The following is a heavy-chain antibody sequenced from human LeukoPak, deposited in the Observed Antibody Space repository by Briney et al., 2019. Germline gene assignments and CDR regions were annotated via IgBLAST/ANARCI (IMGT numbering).Heavy chain of an antibody. CDR3: AKGDYDILPALCY. J-gene: IGHJ4*02. V-gene: IGHV3-23*01. CDR1: GFTSSSSA. Sequence: GGSLTLSCEASGFTSSSSAMSWVRQAPGKGLEWVSAISGSGGSTYSAHSVKGRFTISRDNSKNTLYLQMNSLRAEDTAVYYCAKGDYDILPALCYWGQGTLVTVSS. CDR2: ISGSGGST. D-gene: IGHD3-9*01.